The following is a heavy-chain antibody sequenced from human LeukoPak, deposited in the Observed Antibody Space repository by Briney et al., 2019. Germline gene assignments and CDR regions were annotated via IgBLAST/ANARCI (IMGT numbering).Heavy chain of an antibody. CDR1: GGSINNYY. V-gene: IGHV4-4*07. CDR3: ARGGSSGRRYFDY. CDR2: IFASGST. D-gene: IGHD6-19*01. Sequence: PSETLSLTCTVSGGSINNYYWSWIRQPAGKGLEWIGRIFASGSTNYNPSLKSRVTMSVDTSKNQFSLKLSSVTAADTAVYYCARGGSSGRRYFDYWGQGTLVTVSS. J-gene: IGHJ4*02.